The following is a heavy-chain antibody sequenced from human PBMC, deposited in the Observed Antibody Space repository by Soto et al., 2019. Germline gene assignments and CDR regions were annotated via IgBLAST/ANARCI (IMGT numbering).Heavy chain of an antibody. V-gene: IGHV3-15*07. D-gene: IGHD3-10*01. Sequence: EVQLVESGGGSVKPGGSLRLSCAVSDFTLSNARMNWVRQAPGKGLEWVARIKSKVDGGTTDYAAPVKGRFTISRDDSKNMLFLQMNSLKSEDTAVYYCSTGGYPSGLDYWGQGTLVTVSS. CDR1: DFTLSNAR. J-gene: IGHJ4*02. CDR3: STGGYPSGLDY. CDR2: IKSKVDGGTT.